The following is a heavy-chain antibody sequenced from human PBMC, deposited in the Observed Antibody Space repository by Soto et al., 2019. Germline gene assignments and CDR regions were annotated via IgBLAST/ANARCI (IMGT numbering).Heavy chain of an antibody. CDR3: ARVEDYGVPEYFQH. CDR1: GGTFSSYT. Sequence: ASVKVSCKASGGTFSSYTISWVRQAPGQGLEWMGRIIPILGIANYAQKFQGRVTITADKSTSTAYMELSSLRSEDTAVYYCARVEDYGVPEYFQHWGQGTLVTVSS. V-gene: IGHV1-69*02. J-gene: IGHJ1*01. D-gene: IGHD4-17*01. CDR2: IIPILGIA.